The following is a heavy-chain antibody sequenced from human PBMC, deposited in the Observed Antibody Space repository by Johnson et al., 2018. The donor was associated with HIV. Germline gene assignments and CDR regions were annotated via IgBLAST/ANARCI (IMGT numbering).Heavy chain of an antibody. V-gene: IGHV3-20*04. D-gene: IGHD3-22*01. CDR1: GFTFDDYG. CDR3: ARGIVVVTRGPGSDAFDI. J-gene: IGHJ3*02. Sequence: VQLVESGGGVVQPGGSLRLSCPASGFTFDDYGMTWVRQAPGKGLEWVSGINWNGGSTGYVASVKGRFTISRDNAKNSLYLQMNSLRAEDTALYYCARGIVVVTRGPGSDAFDIWGQGTMVTVSS. CDR2: INWNGGST.